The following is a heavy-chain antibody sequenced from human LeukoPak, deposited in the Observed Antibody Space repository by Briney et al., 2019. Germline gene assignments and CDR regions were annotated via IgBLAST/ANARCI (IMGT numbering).Heavy chain of an antibody. J-gene: IGHJ6*02. CDR3: ARGIAIFGVIITYYYGLDV. V-gene: IGHV4-39*07. D-gene: IGHD3-3*01. Sequence: SETLSLTCTVSGGSISSSSYYWGWIRQPPGKGLEWIGSIYYSGSTYYNPSLKSRVTISVDTSKNQFSLKLSSVTAADTAVYFCARGIAIFGVIITYYYGLDVWGQGTTVTVSS. CDR1: GGSISSSSYY. CDR2: IYYSGST.